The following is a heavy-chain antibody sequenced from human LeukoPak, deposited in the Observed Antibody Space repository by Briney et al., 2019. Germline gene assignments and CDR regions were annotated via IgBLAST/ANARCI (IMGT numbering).Heavy chain of an antibody. Sequence: GGSLRLSCAASGFIFGRDSMNWVRQAPGRGLEWISYISRDSDIRYYADSVRGRFHISRDNARNSLYLQMNSLRADDTAMYYCARDLFLWYFDLWGRGTLVTVSS. V-gene: IGHV3-48*01. CDR3: ARDLFLWYFDL. J-gene: IGHJ2*01. D-gene: IGHD2-21*01. CDR1: GFIFGRDS. CDR2: ISRDSDIR.